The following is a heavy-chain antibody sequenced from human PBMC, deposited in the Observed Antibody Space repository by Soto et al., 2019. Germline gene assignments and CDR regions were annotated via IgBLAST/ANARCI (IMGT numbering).Heavy chain of an antibody. CDR2: ISSSSSTI. CDR3: ARNSGRFAY. CDR1: RGRVSSYS. D-gene: IGHD1-1*01. Sequence: PSGCLRICSAACRGRVSSYSRHWVRRAPGRGLEWVSYISSSSSTIYYADSVKGRFTISRDNAKNSLYLQMNSLRDEETAVYYCARNSGRFAYLGQRTLVTVSS. J-gene: IGHJ4*02. V-gene: IGHV3-48*02.